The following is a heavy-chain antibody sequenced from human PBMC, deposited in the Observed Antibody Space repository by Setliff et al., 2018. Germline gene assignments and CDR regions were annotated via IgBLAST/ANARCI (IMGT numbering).Heavy chain of an antibody. CDR3: ARLSWDGLRYHGLDV. Sequence: VKVSCKASGGSFNNYPISWVRQAPGHGLEWMGGIIPMFRTGKYAQRFQGRVTITADESTTTAYMELSSLRVEDTAVYYCARLSWDGLRYHGLDVWGQGTTVTVSS. V-gene: IGHV1-69*13. CDR2: IIPMFRTG. J-gene: IGHJ6*02. D-gene: IGHD3-10*01. CDR1: GGSFNNYP.